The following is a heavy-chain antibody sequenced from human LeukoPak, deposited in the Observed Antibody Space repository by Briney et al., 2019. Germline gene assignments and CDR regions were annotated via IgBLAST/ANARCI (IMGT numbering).Heavy chain of an antibody. D-gene: IGHD1-26*01. J-gene: IGHJ6*02. CDR1: DGSINSYY. V-gene: IGHV4-59*01. Sequence: ASETLSLTCFVSDGSINSYYWNWIRRPPGKGLEWIGYIYYNGNTNYSPSLKSRVTMSVDTSKNLFSLKVSSVTAADTAVYYCARGRSNYYGMDVWGQGTTVTVSS. CDR3: ARGRSNYYGMDV. CDR2: IYYNGNT.